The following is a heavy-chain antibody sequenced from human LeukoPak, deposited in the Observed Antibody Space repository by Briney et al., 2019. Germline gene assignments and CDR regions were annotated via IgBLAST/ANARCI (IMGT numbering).Heavy chain of an antibody. J-gene: IGHJ4*02. CDR1: GFTFSDYE. D-gene: IGHD3/OR15-3a*01. Sequence: GGSLRLSCAASGFTFSDYEMTWVRHSPGKGLEWISYISSDGSYIYYADSVKGRFTFSRDNAKNSVYLQMNSLRVEDTAVYYCARDRTGDLDYWGQGTLVSVSS. CDR3: ARDRTGDLDY. V-gene: IGHV3-48*03. CDR2: ISSDGSYI.